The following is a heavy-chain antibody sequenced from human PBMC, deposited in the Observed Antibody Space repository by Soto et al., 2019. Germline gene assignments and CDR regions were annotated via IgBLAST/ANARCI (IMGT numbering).Heavy chain of an antibody. D-gene: IGHD1-26*01. J-gene: IGHJ3*02. CDR3: ARDNSDIVGATADAFDI. Sequence: PGGSLRLSCAASGFTFSSYSMNWVRQAPGKGLEWVSSISSSSSYIYYADSVKGRFTISRDNAKNSLYLQMNSLRAEDTAVYYCARDNSDIVGATADAFDIWGQGTMVTV. CDR1: GFTFSSYS. CDR2: ISSSSSYI. V-gene: IGHV3-21*01.